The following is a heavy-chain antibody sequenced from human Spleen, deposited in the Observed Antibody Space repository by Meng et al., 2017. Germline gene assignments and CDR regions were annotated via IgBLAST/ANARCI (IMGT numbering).Heavy chain of an antibody. D-gene: IGHD5-12*01. CDR1: GFTFSSYE. J-gene: IGHJ4*02. V-gene: IGHV3-23*01. Sequence: GESLKISCAASGFTFSSYEMNWVRQAPGKGLEWVSTVTGSGTSTYADSVKGRFTISRDNSKNTLYLQMNSLRPEDTAVYYCARGYSGYDPFDYWGQGTLVTVSS. CDR3: ARGYSGYDPFDY. CDR2: VTGSGTST.